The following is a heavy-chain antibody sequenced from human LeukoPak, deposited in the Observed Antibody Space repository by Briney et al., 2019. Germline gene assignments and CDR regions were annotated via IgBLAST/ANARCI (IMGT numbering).Heavy chain of an antibody. CDR2: INHSGST. Sequence: KPSETLSLTCAVYGGSFSGYYWSWIRQPPGKGLEWIGEINHSGSTNYNPSLKSRVTISVDTSKTQFSLKLSSVTAADTAVYYCARGPDFWSGYLRYWGQGTLVTVSS. CDR3: ARGPDFWSGYLRY. V-gene: IGHV4-34*01. J-gene: IGHJ4*02. CDR1: GGSFSGYY. D-gene: IGHD3-3*01.